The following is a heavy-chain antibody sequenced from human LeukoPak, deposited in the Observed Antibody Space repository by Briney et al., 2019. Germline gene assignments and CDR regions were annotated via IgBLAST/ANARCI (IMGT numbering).Heavy chain of an antibody. CDR2: IKQDGSEK. V-gene: IGHV3-7*01. CDR1: GFTFSSYW. CDR3: ARDYDYVWGSYRPYYFDY. Sequence: PGGSLRLSCAASGFTFSSYWMSWVRQAPGKGLEWVANIKQDGSEKYYVDSVKGRFTISRDNAKNSLYLQMNSLRAEDTAVYYCARDYDYVWGSYRPYYFDYWGQGTLVTVSS. J-gene: IGHJ4*02. D-gene: IGHD3-16*02.